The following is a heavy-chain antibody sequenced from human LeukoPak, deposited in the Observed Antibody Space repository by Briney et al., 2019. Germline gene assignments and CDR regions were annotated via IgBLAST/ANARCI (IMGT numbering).Heavy chain of an antibody. D-gene: IGHD1-1*01. J-gene: IGHJ4*02. CDR2: IKSDGSEK. CDR3: ARYCTFRTCSGTKFDS. CDR1: GFTFSSHW. Sequence: AGGSLRLSCAASGFTFSSHWMSWVRQAPGKGLEWVANIKSDGSEKYYLDSVKGRFTISRDNAKNSLYLQMNSLRAEDSAVYYCARYCTFRTCSGTKFDSWGQGTLVTVSS. V-gene: IGHV3-7*01.